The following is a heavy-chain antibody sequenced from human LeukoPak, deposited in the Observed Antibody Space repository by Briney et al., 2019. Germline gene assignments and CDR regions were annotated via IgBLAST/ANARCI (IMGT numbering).Heavy chain of an antibody. D-gene: IGHD3-10*01. Sequence: SETLSLTCTASGGSISSYYWSWIRQPPGKGLEWIGYIYYSGSTNYNPSLKSRVTISVDTSKNQFSLKLSSVTAADTAVYYCASQYGSGSPPGDWGQGTLVTVSS. J-gene: IGHJ4*02. CDR1: GGSISSYY. V-gene: IGHV4-59*08. CDR2: IYYSGST. CDR3: ASQYGSGSPPGD.